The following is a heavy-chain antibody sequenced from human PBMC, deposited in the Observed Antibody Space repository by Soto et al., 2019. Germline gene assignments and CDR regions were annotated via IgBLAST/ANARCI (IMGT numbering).Heavy chain of an antibody. V-gene: IGHV1-8*01. D-gene: IGHD5-18*01. J-gene: IGHJ5*02. CDR1: GYTFTRYD. CDR2: MNPNSGST. Sequence: QVQLVQSGAEVTKPGASVKVSCEASGYTFTRYDINWVRQATGQGLEWMGSMNPNSGSTDCAQKFQGRLTMTRDSSITTAYMELSSLTSEVTAVYYCARRAMGTATWGQGTLVTVSS. CDR3: ARRAMGTAT.